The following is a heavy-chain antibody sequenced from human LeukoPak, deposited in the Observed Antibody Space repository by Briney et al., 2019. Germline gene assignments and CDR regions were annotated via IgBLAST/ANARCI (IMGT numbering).Heavy chain of an antibody. J-gene: IGHJ4*02. Sequence: GGSLRLSCAASGFILNDYGMHWVRQAPGKGLEWVAVISYDGSNKYYADSVKGRFTISRDNSKNTLYLQMNSLRAEDTAVYYCARGLPYDYWGQGTLVTVSS. CDR1: GFILNDYG. CDR3: ARGLPYDY. CDR2: ISYDGSNK. V-gene: IGHV3-30*19. D-gene: IGHD2-2*02.